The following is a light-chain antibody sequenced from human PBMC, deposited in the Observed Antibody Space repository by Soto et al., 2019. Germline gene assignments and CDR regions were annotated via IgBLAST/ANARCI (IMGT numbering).Light chain of an antibody. CDR2: EGG. CDR3: CSYAGSSTYV. V-gene: IGLV2-23*01. J-gene: IGLJ1*01. CDR1: SSDVGSYNF. Sequence: QSVLTQPASVSGSPGQSITISCTGASSDVGSYNFVSWFQQHPGKAPKLIIYEGGKRPSGVSNRFSGSKSGNTASLTISGLQAEDEADYYCCSYAGSSTYVFGTETKLSVL.